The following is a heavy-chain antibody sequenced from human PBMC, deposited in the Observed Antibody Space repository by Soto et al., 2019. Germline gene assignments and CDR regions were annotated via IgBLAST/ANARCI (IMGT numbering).Heavy chain of an antibody. CDR3: ARGGFVAGLYNAMDA. CDR1: GDTLSTNA. J-gene: IGHJ6*02. CDR2: IIPMFGSP. Sequence: QVQLVQSGAEVKKAGSSVKVSCKASGDTLSTNAISWVRQAPGQGLEWMGAIIPMFGSPKYAQKFLGRVTITADNPTRTIYTEMLSLTSADTAVYYWARGGFVAGLYNAMDAWGQGATVGVSS. V-gene: IGHV1-69*06. D-gene: IGHD6-19*01.